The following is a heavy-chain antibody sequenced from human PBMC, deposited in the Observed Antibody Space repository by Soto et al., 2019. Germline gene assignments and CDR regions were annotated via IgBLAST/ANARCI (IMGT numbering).Heavy chain of an antibody. J-gene: IGHJ4*02. D-gene: IGHD5-12*01. CDR1: GFTFTTYW. Sequence: HPGGSLRLSCAASGFTFTTYWMYWFRQAPGKGLEWVATINQDAREKYYLDSVKGRFTISRDNAKNSLYLQMNSLRAEDTAVYYFARYGDSGYSQAWWGQGTLVTGSS. V-gene: IGHV3-7*01. CDR2: INQDAREK. CDR3: ARYGDSGYSQAW.